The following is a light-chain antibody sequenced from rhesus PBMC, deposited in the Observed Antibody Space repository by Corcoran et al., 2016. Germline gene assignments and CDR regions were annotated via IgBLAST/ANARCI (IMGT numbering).Light chain of an antibody. CDR2: DAS. Sequence: DIQMTQSPSSLSASVGDTVTITCQASQGMSKYLAWYHHKPGKAPKPLIYDASTLQSGVPSRFSGSGSGTEFTLTISSLQPEDFRTYSCQQHNNYPFTFGPGTKLDIK. CDR3: QQHNNYPFT. V-gene: IGKV1-25*01. J-gene: IGKJ3*01. CDR1: QGMSKY.